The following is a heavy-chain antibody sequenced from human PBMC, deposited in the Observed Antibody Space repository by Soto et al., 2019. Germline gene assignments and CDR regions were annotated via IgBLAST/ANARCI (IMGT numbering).Heavy chain of an antibody. V-gene: IGHV3-23*01. J-gene: IGHJ4*02. CDR2: ISGGGGGT. Sequence: PGGSLRLSCAASGFTLSSYARSWVRQTPGKGLEWVSAISGGGGGTYYADSVKGRFTISRDNSRNTLHLQMSSLRAEDTAVYYCAKIPPGYSYGYFYFDYWGQGTLVTVSS. D-gene: IGHD5-18*01. CDR1: GFTLSSYA. CDR3: AKIPPGYSYGYFYFDY.